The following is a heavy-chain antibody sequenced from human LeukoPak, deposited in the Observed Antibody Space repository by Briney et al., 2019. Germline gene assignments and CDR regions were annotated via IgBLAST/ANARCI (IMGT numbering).Heavy chain of an antibody. D-gene: IGHD3-16*01. V-gene: IGHV3-21*01. CDR2: ISSSSSYI. Sequence: GGSLRLSCTASGFTFSSYSKNWVRQAPGKGLEWISSISSSSSYIYYADSVKGRFTISRDNAKNSLYLQMNSLRAEDTAVYYCARSPVRRPRGEDYFDYWGQRTLVTVSS. CDR1: GFTFSSYS. CDR3: ARSPVRRPRGEDYFDY. J-gene: IGHJ4*02.